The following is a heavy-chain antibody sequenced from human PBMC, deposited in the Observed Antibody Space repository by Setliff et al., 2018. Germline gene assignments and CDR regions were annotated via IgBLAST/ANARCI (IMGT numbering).Heavy chain of an antibody. D-gene: IGHD3-10*01. J-gene: IGHJ4*02. Sequence: PSETLSLTCTISGDSISDISYYWGFIRQSPGKGPEWIGSIYYSGTAYYNPSLESRVTMFVDTSKNQFSLRLNSVTAADTAVYYCARAGTPGYFDYWGQGTLVTVSS. CDR1: GDSISDISYY. CDR2: IYYSGTA. V-gene: IGHV4-39*01. CDR3: ARAGTPGYFDY.